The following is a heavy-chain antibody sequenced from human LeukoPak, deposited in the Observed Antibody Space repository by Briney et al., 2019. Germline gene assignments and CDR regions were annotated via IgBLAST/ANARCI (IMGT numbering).Heavy chain of an antibody. CDR2: INPSGGST. Sequence: GASVKVSCKAFGYTFTSNYMHWVRQAPGQGPEWMGIINPSGGSTSYAQKLQGRVTMTTDTSTSTAYMELRSLRSDDTAVYYCAVGYSYGLAPYYYYMDVWGKGTTVTISS. J-gene: IGHJ6*03. CDR1: GYTFTSNY. V-gene: IGHV1-46*01. D-gene: IGHD5-18*01. CDR3: AVGYSYGLAPYYYYMDV.